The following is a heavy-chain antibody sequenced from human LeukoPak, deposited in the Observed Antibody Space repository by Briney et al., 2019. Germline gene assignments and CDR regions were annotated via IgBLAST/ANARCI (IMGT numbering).Heavy chain of an antibody. CDR1: GFTFSSYW. D-gene: IGHD6-19*01. CDR3: AREGSGWYYFDY. Sequence: PGGSLRLSCAASGFTFSSYWMHWVRQAPGKGLVWVSRISSDESSTSYADSVKGRFTISRDNAKSTLYLQTNSLRAEDTAVYYCAREGSGWYYFDYWGQGTLVTVSS. CDR2: ISSDESST. V-gene: IGHV3-74*01. J-gene: IGHJ4*02.